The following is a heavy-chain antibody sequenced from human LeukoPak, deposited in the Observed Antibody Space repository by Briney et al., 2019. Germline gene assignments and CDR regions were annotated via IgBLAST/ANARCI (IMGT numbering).Heavy chain of an antibody. CDR3: ARLNNGFGELSSYFDY. CDR2: IYPGDSDT. V-gene: IGHV5-51*01. J-gene: IGHJ4*02. CDR1: GYSFTSYW. Sequence: GESLKISCKGSGYSFTSYWIAWVRQMPGKGLEWMGIIYPGDSDTRYSPSFQGQVTISADKSISTAYLQWSSLKASDTAMYYCARLNNGFGELSSYFDYWGQGTLVTVSS. D-gene: IGHD3-10*01.